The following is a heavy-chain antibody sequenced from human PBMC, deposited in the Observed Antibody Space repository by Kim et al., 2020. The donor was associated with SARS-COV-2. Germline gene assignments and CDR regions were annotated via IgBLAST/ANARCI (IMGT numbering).Heavy chain of an antibody. V-gene: IGHV1-69*13. CDR1: GGTFSSYA. J-gene: IGHJ5*02. CDR3: ARGGPYYYDSSGYVSWFDP. CDR2: IIPIFGTA. D-gene: IGHD3-22*01. Sequence: SVKVSCKASGGTFSSYAISWVRQAPGQGLEWMGGIIPIFGTANYAQKFQGRVTITADESTSTAYMELSSLRSEDTAVYYCARGGPYYYDSSGYVSWFDPWGQGTLVTVSS.